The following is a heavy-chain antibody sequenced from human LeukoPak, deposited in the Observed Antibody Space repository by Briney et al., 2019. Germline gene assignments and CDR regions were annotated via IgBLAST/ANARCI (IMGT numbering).Heavy chain of an antibody. CDR2: ISGSGGST. J-gene: IGHJ4*02. CDR3: AKGRIAAAGNNPIDY. D-gene: IGHD6-13*01. Sequence: GGSLRLSCAASGITFSSYGMSWVRQAPGKGLEWVSAISGSGGSTYYADSVKGRFTISRDNSKNTLYLQMNSLRAEDTAVYYCAKGRIAAAGNNPIDYWGQGTLVTVSS. CDR1: GITFSSYG. V-gene: IGHV3-23*01.